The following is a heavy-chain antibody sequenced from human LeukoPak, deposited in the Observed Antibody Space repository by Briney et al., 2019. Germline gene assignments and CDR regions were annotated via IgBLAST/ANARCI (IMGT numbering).Heavy chain of an antibody. V-gene: IGHV1-18*01. J-gene: IGHJ4*02. CDR2: ISAYNGNT. Sequence: ASVKVSCKASGYTFTSYGISWVRQAPGQGLEWMGWISAYNGNTNYAQKFQGRVTITTDESTSTAYMELSSLRSEDTAVYYCATEYYYDSSGYYYDKLYYFDYWGQGTLVTVSS. D-gene: IGHD3-22*01. CDR3: ATEYYYDSSGYYYDKLYYFDY. CDR1: GYTFTSYG.